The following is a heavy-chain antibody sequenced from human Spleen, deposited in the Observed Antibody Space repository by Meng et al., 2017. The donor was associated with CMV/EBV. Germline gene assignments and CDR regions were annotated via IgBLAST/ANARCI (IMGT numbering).Heavy chain of an antibody. V-gene: IGHV1-69*10. D-gene: IGHD6-6*01. Sequence: TFSSYAISWVRQAPGQGLEWMGGIIPILGIANYAQKFQGRVTITADKSTSTAYMELSSLRSEDTAVYYCAREAVYSSSSDGLFNWFDPWGQGTLVTVSS. J-gene: IGHJ5*02. CDR3: AREAVYSSSSDGLFNWFDP. CDR2: IIPILGIA. CDR1: TFSSYA.